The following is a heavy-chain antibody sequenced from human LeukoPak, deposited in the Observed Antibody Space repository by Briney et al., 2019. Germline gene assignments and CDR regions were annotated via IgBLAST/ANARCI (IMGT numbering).Heavy chain of an antibody. CDR1: GGSFSGYY. CDR2: INHSGST. V-gene: IGHV4-34*01. D-gene: IGHD6-13*01. Sequence: SETLSLTCAVYGGSFSGYYCSWIRQPPGKGLEWIGEINHSGSTNYNPSLKSRVTISVDTSKNQFSLKLSSVTAADTAVYYCASGTAAVPVDYWGQGTLVTVSS. CDR3: ASGTAAVPVDY. J-gene: IGHJ4*02.